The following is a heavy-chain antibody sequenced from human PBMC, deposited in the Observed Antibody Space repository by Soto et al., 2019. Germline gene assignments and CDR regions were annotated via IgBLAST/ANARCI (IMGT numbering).Heavy chain of an antibody. Sequence: EVQLVESGGGLVQPGGSLRLSCAASGFTVSSNYMSWVRQAPGKGLEWGSVIYSGGSTYYADSVNGRFTISRDNSKNPLYLQMNSLRAEDTAVYYCARERGYSDGFPGYGMDVWGHGTTVTVSS. J-gene: IGHJ6*02. CDR2: IYSGGST. V-gene: IGHV3-66*01. D-gene: IGHD5-18*01. CDR1: GFTVSSNY. CDR3: ARERGYSDGFPGYGMDV.